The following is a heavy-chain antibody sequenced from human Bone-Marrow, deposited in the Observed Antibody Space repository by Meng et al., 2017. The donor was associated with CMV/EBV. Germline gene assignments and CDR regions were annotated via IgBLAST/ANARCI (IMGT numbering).Heavy chain of an antibody. Sequence: FTFSSYSMNWVRQAPGKGLEWVSSISSSSSYIYYADSVKGRFTISRDNAKNSLYLQMNSLRAEDTAVYYCATRYCSSTSCYFPLRYWGQGTLVTVSS. CDR1: FTFSSYS. J-gene: IGHJ4*02. V-gene: IGHV3-21*01. D-gene: IGHD2-2*01. CDR2: ISSSSSYI. CDR3: ATRYCSSTSCYFPLRY.